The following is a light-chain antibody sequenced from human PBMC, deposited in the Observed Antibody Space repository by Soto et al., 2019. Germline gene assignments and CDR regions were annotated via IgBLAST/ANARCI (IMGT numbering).Light chain of an antibody. J-gene: IGLJ1*01. CDR3: SSYRSGGTFV. CDR1: SSDVGGYNY. CDR2: VVS. V-gene: IGLV2-14*01. Sequence: SAMTQPPCVCGSLGQSIAISCTGTSSDVGGYNYVSWHQQQPGKAPKVLISVVSNRPSGVSNRFSGSKSGNTASLTISGLQAEDEADYYCSSYRSGGTFVFGSGTKVTVL.